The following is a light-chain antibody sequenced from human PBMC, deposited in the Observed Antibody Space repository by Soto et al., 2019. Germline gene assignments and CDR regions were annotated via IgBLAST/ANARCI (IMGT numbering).Light chain of an antibody. CDR2: AVS. J-gene: IGLJ2*01. Sequence: QSVLTQPPSASGSPGQSVTISCTGTSSDVGGYNSVSWYQQHPGKAPKLLIYAVSQRPSGVPDRFSGSKSGTSATLGITGLQTGDEADYYCGTWDSSLSAVVFGGGTKLTVL. V-gene: IGLV2-8*01. CDR1: SSDVGGYNS. CDR3: GTWDSSLSAVV.